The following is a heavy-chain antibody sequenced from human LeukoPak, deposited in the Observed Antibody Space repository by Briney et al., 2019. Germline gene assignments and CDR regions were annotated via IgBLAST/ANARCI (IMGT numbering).Heavy chain of an antibody. J-gene: IGHJ4*02. D-gene: IGHD2-15*01. V-gene: IGHV3-23*01. CDR3: AKSPVSSCRGSFCYPFDY. CDR2: ISSSSVYI. CDR1: GFTVSSNS. Sequence: GGSLRLSCTVSGFTVSSNSMSWVRQAPGKGLEWVSSISSSSVYIYYADSVKGRFTISRDNSRNTLYLQMNTLRAEDTAVYFCAKSPVSSCRGSFCYPFDYWGQGNLVTVSS.